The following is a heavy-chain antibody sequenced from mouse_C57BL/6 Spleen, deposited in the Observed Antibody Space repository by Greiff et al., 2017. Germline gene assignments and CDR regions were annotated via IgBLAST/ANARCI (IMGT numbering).Heavy chain of an antibody. CDR2: INPNNGGT. Sequence: VQLQQSGPELVKPGASVKIPCKASGYTFTDYNMDWVKQSHGKSLEWIGDINPNNGGTIYNQKFKGKATLTVGKSSSTAYMELRSLTSEDTAVYYGARSNLLLRYDWYFDVWGTGTTVTVSS. J-gene: IGHJ1*03. D-gene: IGHD1-1*01. CDR1: GYTFTDYN. V-gene: IGHV1-18*01. CDR3: ARSNLLLRYDWYFDV.